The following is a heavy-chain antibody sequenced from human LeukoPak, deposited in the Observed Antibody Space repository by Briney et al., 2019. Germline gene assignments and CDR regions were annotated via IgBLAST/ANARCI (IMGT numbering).Heavy chain of an antibody. CDR1: GFTFSSYG. J-gene: IGHJ4*02. V-gene: IGHV3-33*01. CDR2: IWYDGSNK. Sequence: SGGSLRLSCAASGFTFSSYGMHWVRQAPGKGLEWVAVIWYDGSNKYYADSVKGRFTISRDNSKNTLYLQMNSLRAEDTAVYYCARDLHSYGVLDYWGQGTLVTVSS. D-gene: IGHD5-18*01. CDR3: ARDLHSYGVLDY.